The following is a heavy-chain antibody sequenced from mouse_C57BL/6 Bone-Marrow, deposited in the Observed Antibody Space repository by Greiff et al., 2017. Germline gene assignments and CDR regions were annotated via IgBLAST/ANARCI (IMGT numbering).Heavy chain of an antibody. V-gene: IGHV14-3*01. Sequence: EVKLMESGAELVKPGASVKLSCTASGFNIKNTYMHWVKQRPEQGLEWIGRIDPANGNTKYAPKFQGKATITADTSSNTAYLQLSSLTSEDTAIYYCAMWLPSYWYFDVWGTGTTVTVSS. J-gene: IGHJ1*03. CDR2: IDPANGNT. D-gene: IGHD2-2*01. CDR1: GFNIKNTY. CDR3: AMWLPSYWYFDV.